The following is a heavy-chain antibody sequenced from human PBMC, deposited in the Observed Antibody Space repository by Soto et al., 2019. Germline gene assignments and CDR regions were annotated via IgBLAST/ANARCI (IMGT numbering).Heavy chain of an antibody. J-gene: IGHJ4*02. Sequence: GGSLRLSCAASGFSFSAYALSWVRQAPGKGLEWLSAIGVGGGSTYYAGSVRGRFTISRDNSKNTLYLQMNSLRAEDTAVYYCARPSIAASGTYWGQGTLVTVSS. CDR1: GFSFSAYA. CDR3: ARPSIAASGTY. CDR2: IGVGGGST. D-gene: IGHD6-13*01. V-gene: IGHV3-23*01.